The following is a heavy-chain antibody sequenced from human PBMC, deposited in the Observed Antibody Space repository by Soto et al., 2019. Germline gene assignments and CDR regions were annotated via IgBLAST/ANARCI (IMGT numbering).Heavy chain of an antibody. J-gene: IGHJ4*02. CDR2: ISSSSSTI. V-gene: IGHV3-48*01. CDR3: ARANYYGSPGDFDY. Sequence: EVQLVESGGGLVQHGGSLRLSCAASGFTCSSYSMNWVRQAPGKGLEWVSYISSSSSTIYYADSVKGRFTISRDNAKNSLYLQMNSLRAEDTAVYYCARANYYGSPGDFDYWGQGTLVTVSS. CDR1: GFTCSSYS. D-gene: IGHD3-10*01.